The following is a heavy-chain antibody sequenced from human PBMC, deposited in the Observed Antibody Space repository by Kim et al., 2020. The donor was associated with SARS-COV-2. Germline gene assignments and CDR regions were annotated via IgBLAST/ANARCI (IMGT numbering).Heavy chain of an antibody. Sequence: GGSLRLSCTASGFTFSLYAMTWVRQSPGKGLEWVSTIAVGGDSTFYADSVKGRFTISRDNSKNMLYLQMNSLGAEDTAVYHCAKERVVPATGDAFDIWGLGTMVTVSS. J-gene: IGHJ3*02. CDR2: IAVGGDST. CDR1: GFTFSLYA. CDR3: AKERVVPATGDAFDI. D-gene: IGHD2-21*02. V-gene: IGHV3-23*01.